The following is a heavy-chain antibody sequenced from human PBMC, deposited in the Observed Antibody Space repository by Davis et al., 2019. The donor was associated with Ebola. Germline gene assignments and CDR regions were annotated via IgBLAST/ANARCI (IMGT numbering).Heavy chain of an antibody. D-gene: IGHD1-1*01. CDR1: GGSISSSSYY. Sequence: PSETLSLTCTVSGGSISSSSYYWSWIRQPPGKGLEWIGEINHSGSTNYNPSLKSRVTISVDTSKNQFSLKLSSVTAADTAVYYCARDDDVNYYGMDVWGQGTTVTVSS. CDR3: ARDDDVNYYGMDV. CDR2: INHSGST. V-gene: IGHV4-39*07. J-gene: IGHJ6*02.